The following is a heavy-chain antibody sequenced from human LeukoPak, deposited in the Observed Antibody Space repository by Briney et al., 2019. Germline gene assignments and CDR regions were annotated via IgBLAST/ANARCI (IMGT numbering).Heavy chain of an antibody. V-gene: IGHV3-9*03. CDR1: GFTFDDYA. CDR2: ISWNSGSI. Sequence: PGRSLRLSCAASGFTFDDYAMHWVRQAPGKGLERVSGISWNSGSIGYADSVKGRFTISRDNAKNSLYLQMNSLRAEDMALYYCAKDRNYDILTGPLDYWGQGTLVTVSS. D-gene: IGHD3-9*01. CDR3: AKDRNYDILTGPLDY. J-gene: IGHJ4*02.